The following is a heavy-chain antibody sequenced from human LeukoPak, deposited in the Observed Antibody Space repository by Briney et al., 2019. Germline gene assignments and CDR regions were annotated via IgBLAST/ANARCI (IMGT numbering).Heavy chain of an antibody. CDR1: GFTFDDYA. V-gene: IGHV3-9*03. J-gene: IGHJ4*02. D-gene: IGHD6-19*01. CDR2: LLWYRRRL. CDR3: AKGSSGWYYYFDY. Sequence: PGGALRLSCAASGFTFDDYAMHWVRQAPGKGVERVSLLLWYRRRLAYADSVQPRFPISRDNANNSLYLQMNSLSAEDMALYYCAKGSSGWYYYFDYWGQGTLVTVS.